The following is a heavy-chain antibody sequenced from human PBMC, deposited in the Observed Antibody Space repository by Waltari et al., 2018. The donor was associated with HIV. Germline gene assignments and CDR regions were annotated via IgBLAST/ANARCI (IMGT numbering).Heavy chain of an antibody. CDR1: GFTLSTNW. V-gene: IGHV3-74*01. Sequence: EVQLVESGGGLVQPGGSLRLSCAASGFTLSTNWMHWVRQAPGKGLVWVSRISSDASSTSYADSVEGRFTISRDNAKNTLYLQMNSLRAEDTAVYYCARIYSSGWYEYFDYWGQGTLVTVSS. CDR3: ARIYSSGWYEYFDY. CDR2: ISSDASST. D-gene: IGHD6-19*01. J-gene: IGHJ4*02.